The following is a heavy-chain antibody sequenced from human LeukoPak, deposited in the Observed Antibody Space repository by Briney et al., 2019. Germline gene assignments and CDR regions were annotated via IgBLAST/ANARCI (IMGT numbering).Heavy chain of an antibody. J-gene: IGHJ4*02. Sequence: ASVKVSYKASGYTFTDYYMHWVRQAPGQGLEWMGWINPNSGGTKYVQKFQGRVTMTRDTSISTAYMELSRLRSDDTAVYYCASGSLASYFDHWGQGTLVTVSS. CDR3: ASGSLASYFDH. D-gene: IGHD3-16*01. CDR2: INPNSGGT. CDR1: GYTFTDYY. V-gene: IGHV1-2*02.